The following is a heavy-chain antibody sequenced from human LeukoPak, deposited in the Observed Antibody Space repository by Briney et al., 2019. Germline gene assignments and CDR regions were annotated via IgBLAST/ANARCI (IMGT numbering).Heavy chain of an antibody. V-gene: IGHV4-59*08. CDR1: GGSFSGYY. CDR3: ARLGYCSGGSCYWFDP. J-gene: IGHJ5*02. D-gene: IGHD2-15*01. Sequence: SETLSLTCAVYGGSFSGYYWSWIRQPPGKGLEWIGYIYSSGTTNYNPSLRSRVTISVDTSKNQFSLKLTSVAAADTAVYYCARLGYCSGGSCYWFDPWGQGTLVTVSS. CDR2: IYSSGTT.